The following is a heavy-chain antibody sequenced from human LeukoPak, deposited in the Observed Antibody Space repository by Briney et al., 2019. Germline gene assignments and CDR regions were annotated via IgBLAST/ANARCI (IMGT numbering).Heavy chain of an antibody. Sequence: SETLSLTCTVSGGSIRSSYYYWGWIRQPPGKGLEWIGSIYDSGSTYYNPSLKSRVTISVDTSKNQFSLKLSSVTAADTAVYYCARGNVDSSSSSDYWGQGTLVTVSS. V-gene: IGHV4-39*01. D-gene: IGHD6-6*01. CDR3: ARGNVDSSSSSDY. CDR1: GGSIRSSYYY. J-gene: IGHJ4*02. CDR2: IYDSGST.